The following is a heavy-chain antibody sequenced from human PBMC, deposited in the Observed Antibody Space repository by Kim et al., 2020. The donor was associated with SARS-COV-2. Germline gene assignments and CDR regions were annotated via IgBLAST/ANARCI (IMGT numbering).Heavy chain of an antibody. CDR1: GFTFNSYA. CDR2: ISSSGGST. D-gene: IGHD6-19*01. V-gene: IGHV3-23*01. Sequence: GGSLRLSCAASGFTFNSYAMNWVRQAPGKGLDWVSGISSSGGSTYYADSVRGRFTISRDNSKNTLYLQMNSLRAEDTAVYYCAKRLGSSTVWYYFDYWGQGTLVTVS. J-gene: IGHJ4*02. CDR3: AKRLGSSTVWYYFDY.